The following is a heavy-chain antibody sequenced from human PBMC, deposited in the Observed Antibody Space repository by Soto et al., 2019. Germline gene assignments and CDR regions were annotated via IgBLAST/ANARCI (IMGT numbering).Heavy chain of an antibody. Sequence: VQLLESGGGLVQPGGSLRLSCAASGITFSNYAMSWVRQAPGKGLEWVSGISSGGGSAYYADSVKGRFTISRDNSKNTLYLQMNSLRAEDTAVYYCAREGIAASGGCFDYWGQGTLVTVSS. D-gene: IGHD6-13*01. J-gene: IGHJ4*02. V-gene: IGHV3-23*01. CDR3: AREGIAASGGCFDY. CDR2: ISSGGGSA. CDR1: GITFSNYA.